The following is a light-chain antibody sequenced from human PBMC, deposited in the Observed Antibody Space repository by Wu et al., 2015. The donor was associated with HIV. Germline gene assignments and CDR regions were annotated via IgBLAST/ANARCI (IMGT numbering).Light chain of an antibody. CDR2: GTF. CDR3: QQYNNWPQT. Sequence: IVLSQSPGTLSVSPGEGATFSCRASQSINSDSLAWYQQRPGRTPRLLIYGTFRRATGIPDRFSGSGSGTEFTLTISSLQSEDFAVYYCQQYNNWPQTFGQGTKVEIK. CDR1: QSINSD. J-gene: IGKJ1*01. V-gene: IGKV3D-15*01.